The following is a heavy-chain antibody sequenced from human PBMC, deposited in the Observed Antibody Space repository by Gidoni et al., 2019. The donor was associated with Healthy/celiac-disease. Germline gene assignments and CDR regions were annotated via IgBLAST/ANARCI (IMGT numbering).Heavy chain of an antibody. Sequence: EVQLVESGGGRVTPGGAVRLSCAASGFTFSSSSRNWVRQAPGKGLEWCSSICSSSSSIYYADSVQGRFTISRYNAKNSLYLQMNSLRAEDTAVYYCARHPYYDYVWGSYRFDYWGQGPLVTVSS. D-gene: IGHD3-16*02. J-gene: IGHJ4*02. V-gene: IGHV3-21*01. CDR2: ICSSSSSI. CDR3: ARHPYYDYVWGSYRFDY. CDR1: GFTFSSSS.